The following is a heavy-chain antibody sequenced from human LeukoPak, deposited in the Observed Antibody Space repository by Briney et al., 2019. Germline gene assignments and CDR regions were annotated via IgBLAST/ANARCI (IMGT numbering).Heavy chain of an antibody. CDR3: ARGSNDILTGSITQRGAFDI. V-gene: IGHV1-2*02. Sequence: ASVRVSCTASGYTFTGYYMHWVRQSPGQGLEWMGWINPNSGGTNYAQTFQGRVAMTRDTSISTAYMQLSRLRSDDTAVYYCARGSNDILTGSITQRGAFDIWGQGTMVTVSS. D-gene: IGHD3-9*01. J-gene: IGHJ3*02. CDR2: INPNSGGT. CDR1: GYTFTGYY.